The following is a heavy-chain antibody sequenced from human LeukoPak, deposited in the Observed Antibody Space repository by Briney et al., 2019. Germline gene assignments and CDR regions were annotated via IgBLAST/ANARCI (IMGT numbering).Heavy chain of an antibody. CDR3: ARLPCY. CDR2: IYNDDHDGST. CDR1: GLTVRSHF. J-gene: IGHJ4*02. Sequence: PGGSLRLSCAASGLTVRSHFMTWVRQAPGKGLEWVSVIYNDDHDGSTYYADSVKGRFTISRDNSKNTLFLQMNSLRHEDTAVYSSARLPCYWGPETLLTAS. V-gene: IGHV3-66*02.